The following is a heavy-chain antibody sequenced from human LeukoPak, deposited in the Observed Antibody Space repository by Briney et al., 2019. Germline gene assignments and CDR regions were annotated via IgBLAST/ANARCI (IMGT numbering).Heavy chain of an antibody. J-gene: IGHJ4*02. V-gene: IGHV3-7*01. Sequence: GGSLRLSCAGSGFIFSNYWPSWVRQAPGKGLEWVANINQDGSQIYYVDSVKGRFTISRDNAKNSLCLQMNSLRAEDTAVYYCVRRGSVWGDHWGQGTLVSVSS. CDR2: INQDGSQI. CDR3: VRRGSVWGDH. CDR1: GFIFSNYW. D-gene: IGHD7-27*01.